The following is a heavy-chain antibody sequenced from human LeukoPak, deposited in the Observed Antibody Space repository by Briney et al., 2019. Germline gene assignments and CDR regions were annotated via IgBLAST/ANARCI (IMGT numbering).Heavy chain of an antibody. CDR1: GFTFRNYA. V-gene: IGHV3-23*01. CDR2: ISGSGGDT. J-gene: IGHJ4*02. Sequence: GGSLRLSCAASGFTFRNYAIYWVRQAPGKGLEWVSGISGSGGDTYFADSVKGRFTISRDHSKNTVFLQMDSLRAEDTAVYYCAKTTAGNSSGRYPGWTVDYWGQGTLVTVSS. CDR3: AKTTAGNSSGRYPGWTVDY. D-gene: IGHD6-19*01.